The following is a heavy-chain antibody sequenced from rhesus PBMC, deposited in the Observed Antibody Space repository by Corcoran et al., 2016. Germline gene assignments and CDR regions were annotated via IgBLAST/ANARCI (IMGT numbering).Heavy chain of an antibody. CDR2: IYGSGGNT. J-gene: IGHJ4*01. V-gene: IGHV4-93*01. CDR3: ARAPGMAAATQY. D-gene: IGHD6-25*01. Sequence: QVQLQESGPAVVKPSETLSLTCAVSGGSISSSNWWSWIRQSPGKGLEWIGGIYGSGGNTEYNPSLKSRVTISKDTSKNQFSLKLSSVTAADTAVYYCARAPGMAAATQYWGQGVLVTVSS. CDR1: GGSISSSNW.